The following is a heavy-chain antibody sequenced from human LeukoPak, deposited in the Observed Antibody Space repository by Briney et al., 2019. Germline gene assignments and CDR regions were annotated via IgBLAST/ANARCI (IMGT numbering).Heavy chain of an antibody. V-gene: IGHV3-43*02. CDR2: ISGDGGST. Sequence: PGGALRLSCAPSGFTLYVYAAHWVRQAPGKGRGWVSLISGDGGSTYYADSVKGRFTISRDNSRNSLYLQMNSLRTEDIALYCCAKDIGYNYGSVAPWGQGALVTVS. CDR3: AKDIGYNYGSVAP. D-gene: IGHD5-18*01. J-gene: IGHJ5*02. CDR1: GFTLYVYA.